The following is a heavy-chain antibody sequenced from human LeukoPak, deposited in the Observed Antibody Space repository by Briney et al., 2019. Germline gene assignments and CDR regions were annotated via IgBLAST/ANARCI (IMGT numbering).Heavy chain of an antibody. V-gene: IGHV1-18*01. J-gene: IGHJ4*02. CDR3: ARPADLRYCSGGSCYWSDLDY. CDR1: GYTFTSYG. CDR2: ISAYNGNT. Sequence: ASVKVSCKASGYTFTSYGISWVRQAPGQGLEWMGWISAYNGNTNYAQKLQGRVTMTTDTSTSTAYMELRSLRSDDTAVYYCARPADLRYCSGGSCYWSDLDYWGQGTLVTVSS. D-gene: IGHD2-15*01.